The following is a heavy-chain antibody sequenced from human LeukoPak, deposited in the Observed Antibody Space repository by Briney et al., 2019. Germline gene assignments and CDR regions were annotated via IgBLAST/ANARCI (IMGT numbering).Heavy chain of an antibody. D-gene: IGHD5-12*01. CDR3: AKWNGYADY. V-gene: IGHV3-23*01. CDR2: ISGNGGNT. J-gene: IGHJ4*02. Sequence: GGSLRLSCAASGFTFSTYDMAWVRQAPGKGLEWVSGISGNGGNTYYVDSVKGRFTISRDKNTLYLQMNSLRTEDTALYYCAKWNGYADYWGQGTLVTVSS. CDR1: GFTFSTYD.